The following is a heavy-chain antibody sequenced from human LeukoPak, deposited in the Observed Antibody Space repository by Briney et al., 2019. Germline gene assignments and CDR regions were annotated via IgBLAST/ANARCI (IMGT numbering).Heavy chain of an antibody. J-gene: IGHJ4*02. V-gene: IGHV4-59*01. CDR2: IYYSGST. CDR3: ARARGRYYYDSSGYYPPYYFDY. CDR1: GGSISSYY. Sequence: PSETLSLTCTVSGGSISSYYWSWIRQPPGKGLEWIGYIYYSGSTNYNPSLKSRVTISVDTSKNQFSLKLSSVTAADTAVYYCARARGRYYYDSSGYYPPYYFDYWGQGTLVTVSS. D-gene: IGHD3-22*01.